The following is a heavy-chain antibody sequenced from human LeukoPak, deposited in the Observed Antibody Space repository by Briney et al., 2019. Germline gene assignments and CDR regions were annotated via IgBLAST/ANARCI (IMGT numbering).Heavy chain of an antibody. J-gene: IGHJ2*01. CDR1: GGSISSSSCY. D-gene: IGHD3-10*01. V-gene: IGHV4-39*01. CDR3: ARQFRSWFGDLIGYFDL. Sequence: PSETLSLTCTVSGGSISSSSCYWGWIRQPPGKGLEWIGSIYYSGSTYYNPSLKSRVTISVDTSKNQFSLKLSSVTAADTAVYYCARQFRSWFGDLIGYFDLWGRGTLVTVSS. CDR2: IYYSGST.